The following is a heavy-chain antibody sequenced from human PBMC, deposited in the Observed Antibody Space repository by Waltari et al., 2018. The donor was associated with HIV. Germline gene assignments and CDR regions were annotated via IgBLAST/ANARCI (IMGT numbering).Heavy chain of an antibody. D-gene: IGHD3-3*01. CDR1: GYSFTDFD. CDR3: TKGRRGALFGDE. J-gene: IGHJ4*02. V-gene: IGHV1-8*02. Sequence: QVQLVQSAAEIKKPRASVRVSCQASGYSFTDFDINWVRRAPGRGLEWVGWMNPDNGDAGYGHKFRGRFTRTRDTSTDTAYMEVDNLKSEDTAIYFCTKGRRGALFGDEWGQGTLVTVSS. CDR2: MNPDNGDA.